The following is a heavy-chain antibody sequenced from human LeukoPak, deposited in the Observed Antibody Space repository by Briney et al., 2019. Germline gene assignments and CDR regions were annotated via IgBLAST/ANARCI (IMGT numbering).Heavy chain of an antibody. CDR2: IYHSGST. Sequence: SETLSLTCAVSGYSISSGYYWGWIRQPPGKGLEWIGSIYHSGSTYYNPSLKCRVTISVDTSKNQFSLKLSSVTAADTAVYYCASIWYSSGWYVDYFDYWGQGTLVTVSS. V-gene: IGHV4-38-2*01. D-gene: IGHD6-19*01. J-gene: IGHJ4*02. CDR1: GYSISSGYY. CDR3: ASIWYSSGWYVDYFDY.